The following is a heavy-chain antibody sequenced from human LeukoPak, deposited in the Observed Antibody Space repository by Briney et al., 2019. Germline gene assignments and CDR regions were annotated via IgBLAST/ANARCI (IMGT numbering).Heavy chain of an antibody. J-gene: IGHJ5*02. CDR1: GGSISSYY. V-gene: IGHV4-59*06. CDR3: ARDGPYYDFWNRRFDP. CDR2: IYYSGST. Sequence: SETLSLTCTVSGGSISSYYWSWIRQPPGKGLEWIGYIYYSGSTYYNPSLKSRVTISVDTSKNQFSLKLSSVTAADTAVYYCARDGPYYDFWNRRFDPWGQGTLVTVSS. D-gene: IGHD3-3*01.